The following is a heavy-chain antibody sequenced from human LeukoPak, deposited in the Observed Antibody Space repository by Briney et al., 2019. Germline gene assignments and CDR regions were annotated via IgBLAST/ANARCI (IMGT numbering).Heavy chain of an antibody. CDR3: ARERAQLELVWFDP. J-gene: IGHJ5*02. V-gene: IGHV1-18*01. Sequence: ASAKVSCKASGYTFTSYGISWVRQAPGQGLEWMGWISAYNGNTNYTQKLQGRVTMTTDTSTSTTYMELRSLRSDDTAVYYCARERAQLELVWFDPWGQGTLVTVSS. D-gene: IGHD1-1*01. CDR2: ISAYNGNT. CDR1: GYTFTSYG.